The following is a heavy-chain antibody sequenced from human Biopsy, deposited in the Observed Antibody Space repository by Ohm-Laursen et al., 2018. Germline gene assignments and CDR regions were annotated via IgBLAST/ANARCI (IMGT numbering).Heavy chain of an antibody. CDR3: ARAKLEPVYYYYGMDV. D-gene: IGHD1-1*01. Sequence: ASVKVSCKASGYTFTSYGISWGRQAPGQGLEWMGWINTENGNTIYAQNLQGRVTMTADTSTSTAYMEVTSLRSDDTAVYYCARAKLEPVYYYYGMDVWGQGTTVTVSS. CDR1: GYTFTSYG. J-gene: IGHJ6*02. V-gene: IGHV1-18*01. CDR2: INTENGNT.